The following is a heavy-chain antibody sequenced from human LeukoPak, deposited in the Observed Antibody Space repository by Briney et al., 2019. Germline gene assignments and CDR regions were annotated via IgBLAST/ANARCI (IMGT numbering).Heavy chain of an antibody. J-gene: IGHJ6*02. D-gene: IGHD2-21*01. CDR2: IYYSGST. CDR1: GVSISSYY. V-gene: IGHV4-59*01. CDR3: ARGGDPHYGMDV. Sequence: PSETLSLTCTGSGVSISSYYWRWLRQPPGKGMEGIGNIYYSGSTNYNPSLRSRVTISVDTSINQCSLKLSSVTAADTAVYYCARGGDPHYGMDVWGQGTTVTVSS.